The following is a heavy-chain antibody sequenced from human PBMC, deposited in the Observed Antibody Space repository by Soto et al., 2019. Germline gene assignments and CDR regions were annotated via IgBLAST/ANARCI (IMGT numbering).Heavy chain of an antibody. D-gene: IGHD2-8*02. CDR3: ATVDRSVALVGWFVP. V-gene: IGHV1-69*01. CDR1: GGTFSSYV. CDR2: IIPVSGTA. J-gene: IGHJ5*02. Sequence: QVHLEQSGAEVKKPGSSVKVSCKFSGGTFSSYVIIWVRQAPGQGLEWMGGIIPVSGTANYAQKFHGRVTISAAAATNTAYMELSSVRFDDTAVYYCATVDRSVALVGWFVPWGQGTLVTVSS.